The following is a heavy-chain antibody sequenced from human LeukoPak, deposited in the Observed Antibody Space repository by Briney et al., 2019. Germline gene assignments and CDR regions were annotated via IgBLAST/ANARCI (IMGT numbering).Heavy chain of an antibody. D-gene: IGHD1-1*01. J-gene: IGHJ4*02. V-gene: IGHV4-61*02. CDR2: IYTSGST. CDR1: GGSISSGSYY. Sequence: SETLSLTCTVSGGSISSGSYYWSWIRQPAGKGLEWIGRIYTSGSTNYNPSLKSRVTISVDTSKNQFSLKLSSVTAADTAVYYCAGGYNELWFDYWGQGTLVTVSS. CDR3: AGGYNELWFDY.